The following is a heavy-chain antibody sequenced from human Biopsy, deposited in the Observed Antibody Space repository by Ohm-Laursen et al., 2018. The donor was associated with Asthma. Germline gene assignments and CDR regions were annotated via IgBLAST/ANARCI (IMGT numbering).Heavy chain of an antibody. J-gene: IGHJ5*02. D-gene: IGHD6-13*01. V-gene: IGHV1-18*04. CDR2: ISAYNGNT. CDR3: ARGQKSAGDRWFDP. CDR1: GYTFTSYG. Sequence: ASVKVSCNASGYTFTSYGISWVRQAPGQGLEWMGWISAYNGNTNYAQKLQGRVTMTTDTSISTAYMEVSRLRSDDTAVYYCARGQKSAGDRWFDPWGQGTLVTVSS.